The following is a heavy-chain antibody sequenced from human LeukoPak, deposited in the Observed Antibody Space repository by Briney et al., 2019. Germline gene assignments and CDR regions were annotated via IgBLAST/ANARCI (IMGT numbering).Heavy chain of an antibody. CDR1: VYTSTDYY. CDR2: VDPEDGET. D-gene: IGHD2-21*02. Sequence: ASVKVSCKVSVYTSTDYYMHWVQQAPGKGLEWMGLVDPEDGETIYAEKFQGRVTITADTSTDTAYMELSSLRSEDTAVYYCATSYCGGDCYSGAYYFDYWGQGTLVTVSS. CDR3: ATSYCGGDCYSGAYYFDY. J-gene: IGHJ4*02. V-gene: IGHV1-69-2*01.